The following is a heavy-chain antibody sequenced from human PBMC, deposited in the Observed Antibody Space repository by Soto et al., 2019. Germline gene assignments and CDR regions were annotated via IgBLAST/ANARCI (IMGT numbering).Heavy chain of an antibody. CDR2: MNPNSGNT. CDR3: ARAPSGYYRAYYYYMDV. Sequence: GASVKVSCKASGYTFTSYDINWVRQATGQGLEWMGWMNPNSGNTGYAQKFQGRVTMTRNTSISTAYMELSSLRSEDTAVYYCARAPSGYYRAYYYYMDVWGKGTTVTVSS. V-gene: IGHV1-8*01. J-gene: IGHJ6*03. CDR1: GYTFTSYD. D-gene: IGHD3-3*01.